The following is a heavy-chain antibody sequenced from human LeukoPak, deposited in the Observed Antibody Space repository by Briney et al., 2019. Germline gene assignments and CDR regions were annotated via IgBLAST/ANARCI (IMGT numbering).Heavy chain of an antibody. D-gene: IGHD3-10*01. J-gene: IGHJ4*02. CDR3: VRDRELNY. Sequence: PSETLSLTCTVSGGSISSYYWSWIRQPPGKGLEWIGYIYNSGGTNYNPSLKSRVTISVDTSKNQFSLNLGSVTAADTAVYYCVRDRELNYWGQGTLVTVSS. V-gene: IGHV4-59*01. CDR2: IYNSGGT. CDR1: GGSISSYY.